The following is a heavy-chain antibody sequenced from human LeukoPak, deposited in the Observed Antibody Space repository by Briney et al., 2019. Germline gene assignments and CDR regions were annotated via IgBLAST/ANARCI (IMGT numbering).Heavy chain of an antibody. J-gene: IGHJ3*02. CDR1: GGSISSGDYY. Sequence: SQTLSLTCTVSGGSISSGDYYWSWLRQPPGTGLEWIGYIYYSGSTYYNPSLKSRVTISVDTSKNQFSLKLSSVTAADTAVYYCATRGSLLPGAFDIWGQGTMVTVSS. CDR2: IYYSGST. D-gene: IGHD3-22*01. CDR3: ATRGSLLPGAFDI. V-gene: IGHV4-30-4*08.